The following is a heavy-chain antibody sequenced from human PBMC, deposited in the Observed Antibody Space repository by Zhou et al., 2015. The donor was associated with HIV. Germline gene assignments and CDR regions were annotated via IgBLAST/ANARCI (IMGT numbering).Heavy chain of an antibody. CDR1: GGTFSNYA. CDR2: IIPIFGTA. Sequence: QDRLVQSGAEVKKPGSSVKVSCEASGGTFSNYAVSWVRQAPGQGLEWMGGIIPIFGTANYAQKFQDRVTIIADKSTSTVYMELSSLRSEDTAVYYCARDRTTFSSGWALDYWGQGTLVTVSS. CDR3: ARDRTTFSSGWALDY. D-gene: IGHD6-19*01. J-gene: IGHJ4*02. V-gene: IGHV1-69*06.